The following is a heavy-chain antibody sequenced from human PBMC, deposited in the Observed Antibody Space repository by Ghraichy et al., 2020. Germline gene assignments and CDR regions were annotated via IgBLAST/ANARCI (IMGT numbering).Heavy chain of an antibody. CDR3: TTRRDCSSTSCYVYYYYYGMDV. Sequence: GESLNISCAASGFTFSNAWMSWVRQAPGKGLEWVGRIKSKTDGGTTDYAAPVKGRFTISRDDSKNTLYLQMNSLKTEDTAVYYCTTRRDCSSTSCYVYYYYYGMDVWGQGTTVTVSS. D-gene: IGHD2-2*01. J-gene: IGHJ6*02. CDR1: GFTFSNAW. CDR2: IKSKTDGGTT. V-gene: IGHV3-15*01.